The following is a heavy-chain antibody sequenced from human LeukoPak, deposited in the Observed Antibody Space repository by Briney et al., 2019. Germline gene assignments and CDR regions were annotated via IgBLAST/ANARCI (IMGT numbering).Heavy chain of an antibody. CDR3: ARAQYSSSWGDYYYYGMDV. V-gene: IGHV1-18*01. J-gene: IGHJ6*02. CDR1: GYTFTSYG. D-gene: IGHD6-13*01. CDR2: ISAYNGNT. Sequence: GASVEVSCKASGYTFTSYGISWVRQAPGQGLEWMGWISAYNGNTNYAQKLQGRVTMTTDTSTSTAYMELRSLRSDDTAVYYCARAQYSSSWGDYYYYGMDVWGQGTTVTVSS.